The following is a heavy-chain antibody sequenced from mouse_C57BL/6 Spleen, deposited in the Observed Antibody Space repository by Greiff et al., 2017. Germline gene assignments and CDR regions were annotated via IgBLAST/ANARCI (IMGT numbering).Heavy chain of an antibody. Sequence: QVQLQQSGAELVRPGTSVKVSCKASGYAFTNYLIEWVKQRPGQGLEWIGVINPGSGGTNDNEKFKGKETLTADKSSSTASMQLRSLTSEDSAVYFCARRNYDGASFAYRGKGTLVTVSA. CDR3: ARRNYDGASFAY. CDR2: INPGSGGT. J-gene: IGHJ3*01. CDR1: GYAFTNYL. D-gene: IGHD2-4*01. V-gene: IGHV1-54*01.